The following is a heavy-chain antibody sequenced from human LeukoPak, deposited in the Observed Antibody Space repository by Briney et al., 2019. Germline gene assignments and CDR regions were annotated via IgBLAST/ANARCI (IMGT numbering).Heavy chain of an antibody. CDR2: IGPYNGNT. Sequence: ASVKVSCKASGYTFTSYGISWARQAPGQGLEWMGWIGPYNGNTNYAQNLQGRVTMTTDTSTSTAYMELGSLGSEDTAVYYCASEYSSGWLYWGQGTLVTVSS. V-gene: IGHV1-18*01. CDR1: GYTFTSYG. D-gene: IGHD6-19*01. J-gene: IGHJ4*02. CDR3: ASEYSSGWLY.